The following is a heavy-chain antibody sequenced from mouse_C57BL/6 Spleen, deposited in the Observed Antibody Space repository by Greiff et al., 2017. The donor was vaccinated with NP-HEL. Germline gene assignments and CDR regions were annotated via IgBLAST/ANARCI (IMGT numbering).Heavy chain of an antibody. J-gene: IGHJ4*01. CDR3: ARDDGYDSYAMDY. D-gene: IGHD2-2*01. Sequence: EVQLQESGPGLVKPSQTVFLTCTVTGISITTGNYRWSWIRQFPGNNLEWIGYISYSGTITNHPSPTSPTTITRETPKNHFFLEMNSLTAEDTAAYYCARDDGYDSYAMDYWGQGTSVTVSS. CDR2: ISYSGTI. CDR1: GISITTGNYR. V-gene: IGHV3-5*01.